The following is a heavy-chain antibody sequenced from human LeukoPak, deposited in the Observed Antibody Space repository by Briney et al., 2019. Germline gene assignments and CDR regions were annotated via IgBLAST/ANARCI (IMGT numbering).Heavy chain of an antibody. Sequence: SQTLSLTCTVSGGSISSGDYYWSWIRQPPGKGLEWIGYIYYSGSTYYNPSLKSRVTISVDTSKNQFSLKLSSVTAADTAVYHCARVAGIVVVPAASDSYYFDYWGQGTLVTVSS. J-gene: IGHJ4*02. CDR2: IYYSGST. CDR1: GGSISSGDYY. CDR3: ARVAGIVVVPAASDSYYFDY. V-gene: IGHV4-30-4*08. D-gene: IGHD2-2*01.